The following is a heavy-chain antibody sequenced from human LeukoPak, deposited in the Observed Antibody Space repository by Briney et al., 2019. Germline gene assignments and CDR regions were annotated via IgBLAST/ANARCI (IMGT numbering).Heavy chain of an antibody. V-gene: IGHV1-18*01. CDR1: GYTFTSYG. CDR2: ISAYNGNT. D-gene: IGHD3-22*01. Sequence: ASVKVSCKASGYTFTSYGISWVRQAPGQGLEWMGWISAYNGNTNYAQKLQGRVTVTTDTSTSTAYMELRSLRSDDTAVYYCARDRFPRYYYDSSGYGKFDYWGQGTLVTVSS. CDR3: ARDRFPRYYYDSSGYGKFDY. J-gene: IGHJ4*02.